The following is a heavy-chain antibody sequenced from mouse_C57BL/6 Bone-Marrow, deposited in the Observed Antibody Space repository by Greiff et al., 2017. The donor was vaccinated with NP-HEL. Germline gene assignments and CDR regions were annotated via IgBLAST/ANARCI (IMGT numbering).Heavy chain of an antibody. CDR1: GYTFTSYW. D-gene: IGHD1-1*01. J-gene: IGHJ4*01. CDR2: IYPGSGST. CDR3: AIPNGGHYYCSSNYAMDY. V-gene: IGHV1-55*01. Sequence: QVQLQQPGAELVKPGASVKMSCKASGYTFTSYWITWVKQRPGQGLEWIGDIYPGSGSTNYNEKFKSKATLTVDTSSSTAYMQLSSLTSEDSAVYYCAIPNGGHYYCSSNYAMDYWGQGTSVTVSS.